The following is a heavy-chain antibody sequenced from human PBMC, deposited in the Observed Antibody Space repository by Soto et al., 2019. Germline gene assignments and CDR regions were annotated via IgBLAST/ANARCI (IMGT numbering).Heavy chain of an antibody. V-gene: IGHV3-21*01. CDR3: ARGGYCSSTSCPLPPFGN. CDR1: GFTFSTYI. J-gene: IGHJ4*02. CDR2: ISSSSTYI. Sequence: EVQLVESGGGLVKAGGSLRLSCAASGFTFSTYIMNWVRQAPGKGLEWVSSISSSSTYIYYADSVKGRFTISRDNAKNSLYLQMNSLRAEDTTVDYRARGGYCSSTSCPLPPFGNWGQGTLVTVSS. D-gene: IGHD2-2*01.